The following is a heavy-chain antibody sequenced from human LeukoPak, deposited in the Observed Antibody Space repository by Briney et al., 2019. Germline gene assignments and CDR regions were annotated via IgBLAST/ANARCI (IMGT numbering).Heavy chain of an antibody. CDR1: GGTFSSYA. V-gene: IGHV1-2*02. CDR2: INPNSGGT. D-gene: IGHD3-9*01. J-gene: IGHJ4*02. CDR3: TRDQSGLLRYFDWLPNSFDY. Sequence: VASVKVSCKASGGTFSSYAISWVRQAPGQGLEWMGWINPNSGGTNYAQKFQGRVTMTRDTSISTAYMELSRLRSDDTAVYYCTRDQSGLLRYFDWLPNSFDYWGQGTLVTVSS.